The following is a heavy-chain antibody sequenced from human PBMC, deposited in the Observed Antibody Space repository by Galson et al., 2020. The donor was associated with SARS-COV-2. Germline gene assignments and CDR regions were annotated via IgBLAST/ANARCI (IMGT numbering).Heavy chain of an antibody. CDR3: ARVGSSSWYFDY. V-gene: IGHV3-74*01. CDR1: GFTFSSYW. CDR2: IYSEGSST. J-gene: IGHJ4*02. Sequence: ALHGESLKISCAASGFTFSSYWMHWVRPAPGKGLVWVSRIYSEGSSTSYADSVKGRFTISRDNAKNSLYLQMNSLRAEDTAVYYCARVGSSSWYFDYWGQGTLVTVSS. D-gene: IGHD6-13*01.